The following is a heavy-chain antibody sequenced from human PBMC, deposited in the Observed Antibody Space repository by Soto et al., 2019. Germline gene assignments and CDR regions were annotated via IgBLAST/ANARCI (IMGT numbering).Heavy chain of an antibody. Sequence: PGGSLRLSCGASGFTFNSFGMHWVRQAPGRGLEWVAVISYDGDNKYYTDSVKGRFTISRDNSKNPLHLEMNSPSAEDTAVYYCARDRGTMVRVPFYQDLDVCGEVTTGADSS. V-gene: IGHV3-30*03. CDR3: ARDRGTMVRVPFYQDLDV. CDR2: ISYDGDNK. J-gene: IGHJ6*04. CDR1: GFTFNSFG. D-gene: IGHD3-10*01.